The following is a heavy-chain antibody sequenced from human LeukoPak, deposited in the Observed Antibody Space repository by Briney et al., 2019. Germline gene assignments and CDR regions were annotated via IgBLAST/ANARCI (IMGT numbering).Heavy chain of an antibody. Sequence: TGGSLRLSCAASGFTFSTYSMDWVRQAPGKGLEWVSYISSNSNYIHYADSVKGRFTISRDNAKNSLYLQMNSLRAEDTAVYYCARAYSGSYRVDSWGQGTLVTSPQ. V-gene: IGHV3-21*01. CDR1: GFTFSTYS. J-gene: IGHJ4*02. CDR2: ISSNSNYI. CDR3: ARAYSGSYRVDS. D-gene: IGHD1-26*01.